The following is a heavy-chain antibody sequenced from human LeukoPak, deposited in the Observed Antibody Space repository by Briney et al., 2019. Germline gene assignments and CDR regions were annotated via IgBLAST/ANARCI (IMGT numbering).Heavy chain of an antibody. Sequence: PSETLSLTCTVSGGSISSYYWSWIRQPPGKGLGWIGYIYYSGSTNYNPSLKSRVTISVDTSKNQFSLKLSSVTAADTAVYYCVRTPEQILVDWYFDLWGRGTLVTVSS. CDR1: GGSISSYY. D-gene: IGHD1/OR15-1a*01. J-gene: IGHJ2*01. V-gene: IGHV4-59*01. CDR3: VRTPEQILVDWYFDL. CDR2: IYYSGST.